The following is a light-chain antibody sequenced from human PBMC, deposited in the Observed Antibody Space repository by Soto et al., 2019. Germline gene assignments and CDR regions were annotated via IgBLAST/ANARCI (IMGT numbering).Light chain of an antibody. CDR1: QGIIDY. Sequence: DIQMTQSPSSLSASVGDTVTITCRASQGIIDYLAWFQQRPGRAPKRLIYAASTLHAGVPSRFSGSGAGTDFTLTIRSLQPEDAATYYCQKYDSAPKTFGPGTKVEI. V-gene: IGKV1-27*01. J-gene: IGKJ1*01. CDR2: AAS. CDR3: QKYDSAPKT.